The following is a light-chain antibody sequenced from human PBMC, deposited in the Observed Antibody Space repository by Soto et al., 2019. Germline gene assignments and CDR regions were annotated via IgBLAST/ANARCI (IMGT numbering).Light chain of an antibody. CDR3: QQYNSYSRT. Sequence: DIQMTQSPSTLSGSVGDRVTITCRASQTISSWLAWYQQKPGKAPKLLIYKASTLKSGVPSRFSGGGSGTEFTLTISSLQPDDFATYYCQQYNSYSRTFGQGTKVDI. CDR1: QTISSW. V-gene: IGKV1-5*03. J-gene: IGKJ1*01. CDR2: KAS.